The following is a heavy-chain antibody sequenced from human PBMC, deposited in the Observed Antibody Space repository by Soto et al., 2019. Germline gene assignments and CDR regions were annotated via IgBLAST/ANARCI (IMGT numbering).Heavy chain of an antibody. D-gene: IGHD3-10*01. CDR2: TYYRSRFFS. J-gene: IGHJ5*02. CDR1: GDSVSSYSAA. V-gene: IGHV6-1*01. Sequence: SQTLSLTCAISGDSVSSYSAAWNWIRQSPSGGLEWLGRTYYRSRFFSDYAESVKSRIIINPDTSKYQFSLQLKSVTPEDTAVYYCVRDRYSSSGWFDPWGEGTPVTVSS. CDR3: VRDRYSSSGWFDP.